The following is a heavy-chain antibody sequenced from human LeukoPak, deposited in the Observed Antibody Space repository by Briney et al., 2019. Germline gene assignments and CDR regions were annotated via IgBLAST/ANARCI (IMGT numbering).Heavy chain of an antibody. CDR3: ARDRAIEVGAYYFDY. J-gene: IGHJ4*02. CDR1: GFTFSSYS. V-gene: IGHV3-48*04. CDR2: ISSSSSTI. D-gene: IGHD1-26*01. Sequence: GGSLRLSCAASGFTFSSYSMNWVRQAPGKGLEWVSYISSSSSTIYYADSVKGRFTISRDNAKNSLYLQMNSLRAEDTAVYYCARDRAIEVGAYYFDYWGQGTLVTVSS.